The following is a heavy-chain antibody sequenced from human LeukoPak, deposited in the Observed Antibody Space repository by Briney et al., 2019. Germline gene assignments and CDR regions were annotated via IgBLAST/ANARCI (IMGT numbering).Heavy chain of an antibody. CDR2: INQDVSQI. CDR3: AKLGYNSWDFDY. J-gene: IGHJ4*02. Sequence: PGGSLRLSCAASGFTFRSYWMSWVRQAPGKGLEWVATINQDVSQIKYVDSVKGRFTISRDNAKNSLYLQMNSLRAEDTAVYYCAKLGYNSWDFDYWDQGTVVTVSS. D-gene: IGHD6-13*01. CDR1: GFTFRSYW. V-gene: IGHV3-7*01.